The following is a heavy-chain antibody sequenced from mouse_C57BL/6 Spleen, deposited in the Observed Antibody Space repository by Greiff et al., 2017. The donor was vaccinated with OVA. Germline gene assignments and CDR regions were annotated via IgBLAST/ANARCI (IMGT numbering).Heavy chain of an antibody. CDR2: ISYDGSN. CDR1: VYSITSGYY. J-gene: IGHJ2*01. D-gene: IGHD2-12*01. Sequence: EVQLQESGPGLVKPSQSLSLTCSVTVYSITSGYYWNWIRQFPGNKLEWMGYISYDGSNNYNPSLKNRISITRDTSKNQFFLKLNSVTTEDTATYYCAREGTISFDYWGQGTTLTVSS. CDR3: AREGTISFDY. V-gene: IGHV3-6*01.